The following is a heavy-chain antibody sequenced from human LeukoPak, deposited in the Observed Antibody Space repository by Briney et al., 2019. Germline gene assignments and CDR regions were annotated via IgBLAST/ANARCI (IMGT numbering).Heavy chain of an antibody. V-gene: IGHV3-74*01. Sequence: GGSLRLSCAASGFTFSSYWMQWVRQAPGKGLVWVSRINSDGRSTRYEDSVKGRFTISRDNSENTLYLQMNSLRADGTAVYYCGKGAHAGWFKNYYFDSWGQGTLVTVSS. CDR3: GKGAHAGWFKNYYFDS. D-gene: IGHD6-19*01. CDR1: GFTFSSYW. CDR2: INSDGRST. J-gene: IGHJ4*02.